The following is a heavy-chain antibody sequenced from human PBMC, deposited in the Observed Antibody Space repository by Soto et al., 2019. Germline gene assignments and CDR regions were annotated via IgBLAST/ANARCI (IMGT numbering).Heavy chain of an antibody. D-gene: IGHD5-18*01. Sequence: SVKVSCKASGGTFSSYAISWVRQAPGQGLEWMGGIIPIFGTANYAQKFQGRVTITADESTSTAYMELSSLRSEDTAVYYCARVSGAANYYYYGMDVWGQGTTVTVSS. J-gene: IGHJ6*02. CDR2: IIPIFGTA. V-gene: IGHV1-69*13. CDR3: ARVSGAANYYYYGMDV. CDR1: GGTFSSYA.